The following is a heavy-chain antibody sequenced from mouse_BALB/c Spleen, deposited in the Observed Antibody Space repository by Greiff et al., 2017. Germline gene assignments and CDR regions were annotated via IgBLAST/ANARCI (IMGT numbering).Heavy chain of an antibody. Sequence: EVHLVESGGGLVKPGGSLKLSCAASGFTFSSYAMSWVRQTPEKRLEWVASISSGGSTYYPDSVKGRFTISRDNARNILYLQMSSLRSEDTAMYYCARDYYGSRPYFDYWGQGTTLTVSS. CDR3: ARDYYGSRPYFDY. CDR2: ISSGGST. D-gene: IGHD1-1*01. V-gene: IGHV5-6-5*01. J-gene: IGHJ2*01. CDR1: GFTFSSYA.